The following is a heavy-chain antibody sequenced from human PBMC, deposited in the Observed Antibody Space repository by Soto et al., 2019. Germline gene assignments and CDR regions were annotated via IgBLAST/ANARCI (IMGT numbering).Heavy chain of an antibody. Sequence: ASAKGSCKASVYTFIIYYNHCVRQAPGQGLEWMAIINPMGGSTNYAQEFQGRVTLTSDTSTSTVYMELSSLRFEDTALFYCARDLAAGDLWGQGTLVTVSS. D-gene: IGHD6-13*01. CDR3: ARDLAAGDL. CDR2: INPMGGST. V-gene: IGHV1-46*01. J-gene: IGHJ5*02. CDR1: VYTFIIYY.